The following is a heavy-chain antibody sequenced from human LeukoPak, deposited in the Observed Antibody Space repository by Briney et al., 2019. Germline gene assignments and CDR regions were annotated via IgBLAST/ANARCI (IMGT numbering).Heavy chain of an antibody. V-gene: IGHV3-33*01. D-gene: IGHD1-7*01. CDR1: GFTFSSYV. Sequence: GGSLRLACAASGFTFSSYVMHWVRQAPGKGLEWVAVIWYDRSKNYYADSVKGRFTISRDNSKSTLYLQMNSLRAEDTAVYYCARDPTGSTIGDFWGQGTLVSVSS. J-gene: IGHJ4*01. CDR2: IWYDRSKN. CDR3: ARDPTGSTIGDF.